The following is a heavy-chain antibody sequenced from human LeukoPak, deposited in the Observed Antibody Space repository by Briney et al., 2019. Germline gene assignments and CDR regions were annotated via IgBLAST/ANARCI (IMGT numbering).Heavy chain of an antibody. J-gene: IGHJ6*02. D-gene: IGHD2-2*01. CDR1: GFTFSSYS. V-gene: IGHV3-48*02. CDR3: ASTSSVRIYYYYGMDV. CDR2: ISSSSSTI. Sequence: GGSLRLSCAASGFTFSSYSMNWVRQAPGKGLEWVSYISSSSSTIYYADSVKGRFTISRDNAKNSLYLQMNSLRDEDTAVYYCASTSSVRIYYYYGMDVWGQGTTVTVSS.